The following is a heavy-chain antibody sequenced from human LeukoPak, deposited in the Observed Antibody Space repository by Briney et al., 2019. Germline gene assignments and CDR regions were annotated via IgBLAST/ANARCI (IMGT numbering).Heavy chain of an antibody. CDR3: AKGSKEVLFTRDHYMDV. Sequence: GGTLRLSCAASGFTLSNASTNGVRQAPGKGVGRVTFIWYDGSNKSYADSAKGGFTISRDNSKHTLYLQMNSLRAEDTAVYYCAKGSKEVLFTRDHYMDVWGKGSTVTLSS. V-gene: IGHV3-30*02. CDR2: IWYDGSNK. J-gene: IGHJ6*03. CDR1: GFTLSNAS. D-gene: IGHD3-3*01.